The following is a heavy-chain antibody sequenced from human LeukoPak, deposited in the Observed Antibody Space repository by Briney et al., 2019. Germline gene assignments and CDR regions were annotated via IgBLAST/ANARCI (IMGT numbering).Heavy chain of an antibody. CDR3: SSVPVPVDENWFDP. D-gene: IGHD2-2*01. Sequence: PGRSLRLSCAASGFTFSSYEMNWVRQAPGKGLEWVSYISSSGSTIYYADSVKGRFTISRDNAKNSLYLQMNSLRAEDTAVYYCSSVPVPVDENWFDPWGEGTLVTVSS. CDR2: ISSSGSTI. V-gene: IGHV3-48*03. CDR1: GFTFSSYE. J-gene: IGHJ5*02.